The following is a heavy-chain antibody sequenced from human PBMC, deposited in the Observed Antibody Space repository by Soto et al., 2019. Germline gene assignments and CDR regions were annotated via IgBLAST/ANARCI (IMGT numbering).Heavy chain of an antibody. Sequence: SETLSLTCTVSGASITSRYFLSWFRQPTGKGLEWIGYIDYSGNTNYNPSLKSRVTISVDTSNNQFSLMLSSVTAADTAVYYCARVFDCSSTSCYAVGNWFDPWGQGTLVTVSS. D-gene: IGHD2-2*01. J-gene: IGHJ5*02. CDR1: GASITSRYF. V-gene: IGHV4-59*12. CDR2: IDYSGNT. CDR3: ARVFDCSSTSCYAVGNWFDP.